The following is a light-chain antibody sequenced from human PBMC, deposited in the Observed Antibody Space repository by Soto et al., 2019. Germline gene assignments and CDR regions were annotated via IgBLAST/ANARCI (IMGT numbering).Light chain of an antibody. J-gene: IGKJ5*01. CDR3: QHYNNDRPT. CDR2: DAS. Sequence: DIQMTQSPSSLSASVGDRGTITCQASQNINNYLNWYQQRPGRAPKLLIYDASNLETGVPSRFSGSGSGTDFTFTISSLQPEDFATYYCQHYNNDRPTVGQGTRLEIK. V-gene: IGKV1-33*01. CDR1: QNINNY.